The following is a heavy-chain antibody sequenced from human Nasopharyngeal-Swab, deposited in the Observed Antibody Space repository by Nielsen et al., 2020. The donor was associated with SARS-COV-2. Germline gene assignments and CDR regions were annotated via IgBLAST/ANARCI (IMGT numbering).Heavy chain of an antibody. V-gene: IGHV4-59*01. J-gene: IGHJ3*02. CDR1: FGSISSYY. D-gene: IGHD6-19*01. CDR3: ARGPRSYSSGWYYAFDI. Sequence: SETLSLICTVSFGSISSYYGSWIRQPPGKGLEWIGYIYYSGSTNYNPSLKSRVTISVDTSKNQFSLKLSSVTAADTAVYYCARGPRSYSSGWYYAFDIWGQGTMVTVSS. CDR2: IYYSGST.